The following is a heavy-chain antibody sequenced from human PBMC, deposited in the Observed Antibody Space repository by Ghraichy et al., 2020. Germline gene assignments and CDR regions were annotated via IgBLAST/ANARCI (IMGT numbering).Heavy chain of an antibody. CDR2: IKSKTDGGTT. CDR1: GFTFSNAW. J-gene: IGHJ4*02. CDR3: TTIFYDIFTGYYQPGDY. D-gene: IGHD3-9*01. V-gene: IGHV3-15*01. Sequence: GGSLRLSCAASGFTFSNAWMSWVRQAPGKGLEWVGRIKSKTDGGTTDYAAPVKGRFTISRDDSKNTLYLQMNSLKTEDTAVYYCTTIFYDIFTGYYQPGDYWGQGTLVTVSS.